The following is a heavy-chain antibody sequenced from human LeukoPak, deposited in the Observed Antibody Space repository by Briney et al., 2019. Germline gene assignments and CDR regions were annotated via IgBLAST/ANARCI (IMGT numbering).Heavy chain of an antibody. D-gene: IGHD6-6*01. V-gene: IGHV3-74*01. Sequence: GGSLRLSCAASGFTFSSYWMHWVRQAPGKGLVWVSRINSDGSSTSYADSVKGRFTISRDNAKNTLYLQMNSLRAEDTAVYYCARVTGIAALAGAFDYFEQETLVTVSS. CDR1: GFTFSSYW. CDR3: ARVTGIAALAGAFDY. J-gene: IGHJ4*02. CDR2: INSDGSST.